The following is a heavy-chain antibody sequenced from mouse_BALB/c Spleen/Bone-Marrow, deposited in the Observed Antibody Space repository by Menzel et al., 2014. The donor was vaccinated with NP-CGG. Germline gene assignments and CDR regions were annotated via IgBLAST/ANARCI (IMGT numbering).Heavy chain of an antibody. V-gene: IGHV1S56*01. CDR1: GFTFRSYD. J-gene: IGHJ3*01. D-gene: IGHD3-2*02. Sequence: VQLQQSGPELVKPGALVKISCKASGFTFRSYDINWVKQRPGQGLEWIGWIYPGDGSTKYNEKFKGKATLTADKSSSTAYMQLSSLTSDNPAVYFCARSGDSSGYGFAYWGQGTLVTVSA. CDR2: IYPGDGST. CDR3: ARSGDSSGYGFAY.